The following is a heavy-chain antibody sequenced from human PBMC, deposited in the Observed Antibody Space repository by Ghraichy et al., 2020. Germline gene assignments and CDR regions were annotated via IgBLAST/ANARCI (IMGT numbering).Heavy chain of an antibody. D-gene: IGHD4-23*01. CDR1: GFSFSSYS. Sequence: GGSLRLSCVGSGFSFSSYSMNWVRQSPGKGLEWVSYITSSGRTIFYADSVRGRFTISRDNAQNSLYLQMNSLRDEDTAVYYCARGSRVVRFYYYDSMDVWGQGTTVTVSS. J-gene: IGHJ6*02. CDR2: ITSSGRTI. CDR3: ARGSRVVRFYYYDSMDV. V-gene: IGHV3-48*02.